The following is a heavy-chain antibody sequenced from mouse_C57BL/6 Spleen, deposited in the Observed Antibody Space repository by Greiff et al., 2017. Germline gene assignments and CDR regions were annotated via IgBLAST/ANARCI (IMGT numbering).Heavy chain of an antibody. CDR2: ISYDGSN. Sequence: EVKVEESGPGLVKPSQSLSLTCSVTGYSITSGYYWNWIRQFPGNKLEWMGYISYDGSNNYNPSLKNRISITRDTSKNQFFLKLNSVTTEDTATYYCARVYDGYGAMDYWGQGTSVTVSS. D-gene: IGHD2-3*01. CDR1: GYSITSGYY. V-gene: IGHV3-6*01. CDR3: ARVYDGYGAMDY. J-gene: IGHJ4*01.